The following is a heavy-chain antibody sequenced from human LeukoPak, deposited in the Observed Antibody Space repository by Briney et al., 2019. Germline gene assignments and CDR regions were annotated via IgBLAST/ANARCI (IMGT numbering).Heavy chain of an antibody. Sequence: GESLKISCKGSGYSFTTYWIAWVRQMPGKGLEWMGIIYPDDSDTRYSPSFEGQVTISADKSISTAYLQWSSLKASDTAMYYCARVFDILTGYYIRAFDHWGQGTLVTVSS. CDR3: ARVFDILTGYYIRAFDH. J-gene: IGHJ4*02. V-gene: IGHV5-51*01. CDR1: GYSFTTYW. D-gene: IGHD3-9*01. CDR2: IYPDDSDT.